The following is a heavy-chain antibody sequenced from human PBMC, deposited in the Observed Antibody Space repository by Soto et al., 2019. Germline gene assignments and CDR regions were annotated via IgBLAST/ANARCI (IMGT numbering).Heavy chain of an antibody. Sequence: QVQLVQSGAEVKKPGSSVKVSCKASGGTFSSYAISWVRQAPGQRLEWMGWINAGNGNTKYSQKFQGRVTITRDTSASTAYMELSSLRSEDTAVYYCARESSPRGNLVMVYATAFRYWGQGTLVTVSS. V-gene: IGHV1-3*01. CDR1: GGTFSSYA. CDR2: INAGNGNT. J-gene: IGHJ4*02. D-gene: IGHD2-8*01. CDR3: ARESSPRGNLVMVYATAFRY.